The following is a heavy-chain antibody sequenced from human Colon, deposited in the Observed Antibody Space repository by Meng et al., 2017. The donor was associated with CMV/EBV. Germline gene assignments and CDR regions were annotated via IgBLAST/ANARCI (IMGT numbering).Heavy chain of an antibody. Sequence: QVQLQQWGAGLLTPSETLSLTCAVYGGSFSGYYWSWIRQPPGKGLEWIGEINHSGSTNYNPSLKSRVTISVDTSKNQFSLKLSSVTAADTAVYYCARGLYGSGRHQIDYWGQGTLVTASS. D-gene: IGHD3-10*01. V-gene: IGHV4-34*01. J-gene: IGHJ4*02. CDR3: ARGLYGSGRHQIDY. CDR2: INHSGST. CDR1: GGSFSGYY.